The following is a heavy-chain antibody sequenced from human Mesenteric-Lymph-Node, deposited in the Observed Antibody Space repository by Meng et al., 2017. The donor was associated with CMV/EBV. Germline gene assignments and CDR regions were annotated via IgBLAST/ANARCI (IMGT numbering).Heavy chain of an antibody. V-gene: IGHV3-30*02. CDR3: ARILWFAEQYNWFDP. D-gene: IGHD3-10*01. J-gene: IGHJ5*02. Sequence: SGFTFRAYGMNWVRQAPGKGLEWVAFIRSDGSNKFYADSVKGRFIISRDNSQNTLFLQMNSLRAEDTAVYYCARILWFAEQYNWFDPWGQGTLVTVSS. CDR1: GFTFRAYG. CDR2: IRSDGSNK.